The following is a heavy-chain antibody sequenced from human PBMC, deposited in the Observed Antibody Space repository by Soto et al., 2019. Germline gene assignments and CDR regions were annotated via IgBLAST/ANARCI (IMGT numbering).Heavy chain of an antibody. CDR1: GGSFSGYY. D-gene: IGHD4-17*01. CDR3: ARGPVTMTTVNTWDY. J-gene: IGHJ4*02. CDR2: INHSGST. V-gene: IGHV4-34*01. Sequence: SETLSLTCAVYGGSFSGYYWSWIRQPPGKGLEWIGEINHSGSTNYNPSLKSRVTISVDTSKNQFSLKLSSVTAADTAVHYCARGPVTMTTVNTWDYWGQGTLVTVSS.